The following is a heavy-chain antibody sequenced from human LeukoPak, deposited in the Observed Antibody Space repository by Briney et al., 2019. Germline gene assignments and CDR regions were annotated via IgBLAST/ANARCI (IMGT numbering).Heavy chain of an antibody. D-gene: IGHD2-21*02. Sequence: GGSLRLSCAASGFTFSSYSMNWVRQAPGKGLEWVSSISSSSSYIYYADSVKGRFTIPRDNAKNSLYLQMNSLRAEDTAVYYCATESVVVTAIAFDPWGQGTLVTVSS. CDR1: GFTFSSYS. CDR2: ISSSSSYI. V-gene: IGHV3-21*01. CDR3: ATESVVVTAIAFDP. J-gene: IGHJ5*02.